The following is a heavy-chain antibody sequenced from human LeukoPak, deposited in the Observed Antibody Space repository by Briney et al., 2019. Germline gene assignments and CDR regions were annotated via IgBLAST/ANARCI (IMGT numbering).Heavy chain of an antibody. D-gene: IGHD3-22*01. Sequence: KTSETLSLTCAVSGYSISSGYYWGWIRQPPGKGLEWIGGIYHSGSTYYNPSLKSRVTISGDTSKNQFSLQLSSVTAADTAVYYCARERRRAQRYYYDSSGYYHALDYWGQGTLVTVSS. CDR2: IYHSGST. V-gene: IGHV4-38-2*01. CDR1: GYSISSGYY. CDR3: ARERRRAQRYYYDSSGYYHALDY. J-gene: IGHJ4*02.